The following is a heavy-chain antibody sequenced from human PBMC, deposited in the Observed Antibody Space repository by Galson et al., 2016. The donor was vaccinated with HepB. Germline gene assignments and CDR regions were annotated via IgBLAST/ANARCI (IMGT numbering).Heavy chain of an antibody. V-gene: IGHV3-53*01. CDR3: ATFYDYSHAFDI. CDR1: GFIVSSNY. CDR2: IYSGGST. J-gene: IGHJ3*02. Sequence: SLRLSCAASGFIVSSNYMSWVRQAPGKGLEWVSVIYSGGSTYYADSVKGRFTISREKSKNTLYLQMNSLRAEDTAVYYCATFYDYSHAFDIWGQGTMVTVSS. D-gene: IGHD3-3*01.